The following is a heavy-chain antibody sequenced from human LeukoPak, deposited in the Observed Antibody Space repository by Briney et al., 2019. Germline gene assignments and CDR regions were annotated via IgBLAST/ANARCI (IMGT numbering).Heavy chain of an antibody. V-gene: IGHV3-15*01. CDR3: TTGPSYDYVWGSYRYTPFDY. CDR1: GFTFSNAW. J-gene: IGHJ4*02. D-gene: IGHD3-16*02. CDR2: IKSKTDGGTT. Sequence: GGSLTLSCAASGFTFSNAWMSWVRQAPAKGLEWVGRIKSKTDGGTTDYAAPVKGRFTISRDDSKNTLYLQMNSLKTEDTAVYYCTTGPSYDYVWGSYRYTPFDYWGQGTLVTVSS.